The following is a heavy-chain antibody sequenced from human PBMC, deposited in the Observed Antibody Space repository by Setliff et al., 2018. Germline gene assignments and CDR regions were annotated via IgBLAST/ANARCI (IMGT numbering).Heavy chain of an antibody. Sequence: TLSLTCSVSGDSIFDNYWSWIRQSPGRGLEWIAYISYTGSTNYNPSLKSRVAISLDTSKNHLSLNLTSVTAADTAVYYCARDVWGAGTGWFDPWGLGILVTVSS. V-gene: IGHV4-59*12. J-gene: IGHJ5*02. CDR2: ISYTGST. D-gene: IGHD1-1*01. CDR1: GDSIFDNY. CDR3: ARDVWGAGTGWFDP.